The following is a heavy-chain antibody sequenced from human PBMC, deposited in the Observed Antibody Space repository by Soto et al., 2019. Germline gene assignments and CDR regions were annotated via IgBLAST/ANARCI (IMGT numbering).Heavy chain of an antibody. V-gene: IGHV3-23*01. Sequence: PGGSLRLSCVGSGFTFSTYAMSWVRQAPGKGLEWVSGIGASGAGTYYADSVEGRFTISRDNSKNTLHLQMNSLRVEDTAVYYCALRETGSYFDYWGQGTLVTVSS. CDR1: GFTFSTYA. D-gene: IGHD1-26*01. CDR3: ALRETGSYFDY. CDR2: IGASGAGT. J-gene: IGHJ4*02.